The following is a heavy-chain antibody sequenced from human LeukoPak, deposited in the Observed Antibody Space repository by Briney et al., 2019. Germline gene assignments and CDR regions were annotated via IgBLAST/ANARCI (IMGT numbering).Heavy chain of an antibody. V-gene: IGHV3-48*03. CDR2: ISSSGSTI. Sequence: GGSLRLSCAASGFTFSSYEMNWVRQAPGKGLEWVSYISSSGSTIYYADSVKGRFTISRDNAKNSLYLQMNRLRAEDTAVYYCARESTAARFDYWGQGTLVTVSS. D-gene: IGHD6-6*01. CDR1: GFTFSSYE. CDR3: ARESTAARFDY. J-gene: IGHJ4*02.